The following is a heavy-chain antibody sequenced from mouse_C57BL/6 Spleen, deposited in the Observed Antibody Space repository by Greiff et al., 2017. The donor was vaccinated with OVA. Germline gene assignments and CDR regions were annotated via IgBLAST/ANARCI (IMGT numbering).Heavy chain of an antibody. Sequence: EVQVVESGPGLVKPSQSLSLTCSVTGYSITSGYYWNWIRQFPGNKLEWMGYISYDGSNNYNPSLKNRISITRDTSKNQFFLKLNSVTTEDTATDYCARDQIYYGYGFAYWGQGTLVTVSA. V-gene: IGHV3-6*01. CDR1: GYSITSGYY. CDR2: ISYDGSN. J-gene: IGHJ3*01. CDR3: ARDQIYYGYGFAY. D-gene: IGHD2-2*01.